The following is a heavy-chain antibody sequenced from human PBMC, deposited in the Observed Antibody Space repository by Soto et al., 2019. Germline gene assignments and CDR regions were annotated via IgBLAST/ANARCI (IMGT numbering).Heavy chain of an antibody. CDR2: IYTTRSP. CDR3: ARSPAYGDYANLDT. J-gene: IGHJ5*02. CDR1: GYYIGKLG. D-gene: IGHD4-17*01. Sequence: ALEILSLRSSFAGYYIGKLGVNRIRKHTGKGLEWIGRIYTTRSPNYNPSLKSRVTMSVDTSKNQFSLKLNLTSVTAADTAVYYCARSPAYGDYANLDTWGQGTLVTVSS. V-gene: IGHV4-4*07.